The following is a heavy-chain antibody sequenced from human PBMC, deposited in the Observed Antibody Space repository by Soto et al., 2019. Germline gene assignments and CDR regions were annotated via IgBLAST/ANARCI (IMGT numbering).Heavy chain of an antibody. Sequence: ASVKVSCKASGGTFSSYAISWVRQASGQGLEWMGGIIPIFGTANYAQKFQGRVTITADESTSTAYMELSSLRSEDTAVYYCARVVVIAARRVYYYYYGMDVWGQGTTVTVSS. J-gene: IGHJ6*02. V-gene: IGHV1-69*13. CDR1: GGTFSSYA. CDR2: IIPIFGTA. D-gene: IGHD6-6*01. CDR3: ARVVVIAARRVYYYYYGMDV.